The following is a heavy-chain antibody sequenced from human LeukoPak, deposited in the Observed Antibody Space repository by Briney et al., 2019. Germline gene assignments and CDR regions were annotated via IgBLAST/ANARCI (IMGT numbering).Heavy chain of an antibody. D-gene: IGHD3-10*01. CDR2: INPNSGGT. CDR1: GYTFSGYY. J-gene: IGHJ4*02. V-gene: IGHV1-2*02. CDR3: ARDISMVRGIISPFDY. Sequence: ASVKVSCKASGYTFSGYYIHWVRQAPGQGLEWMGWINPNSGGTNYAQKFQGRVSMTRDTSIRTAYLELRRLRSDDTAVYYCARDISMVRGIISPFDYWGQGTLVTVSP.